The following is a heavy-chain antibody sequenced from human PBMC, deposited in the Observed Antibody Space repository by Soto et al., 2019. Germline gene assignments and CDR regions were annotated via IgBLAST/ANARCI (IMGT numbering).Heavy chain of an antibody. D-gene: IGHD3-22*01. J-gene: IGHJ4*02. CDR2: ISSSSRTI. V-gene: IGHV3-48*02. CDR1: GFTLSSYS. Sequence: PGGSLRLSCAASGFTLSSYSMNWVRQAPGKGLEWVSYISSSSRTIYYADSVKGRFTISRDNAKNSLFLQMNSLTDEDTAVYYYARDRNYYDSSGYLAFWGQGTLVTVSS. CDR3: ARDRNYYDSSGYLAF.